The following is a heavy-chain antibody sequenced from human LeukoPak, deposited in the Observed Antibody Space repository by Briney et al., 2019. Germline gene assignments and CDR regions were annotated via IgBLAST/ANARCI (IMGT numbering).Heavy chain of an antibody. V-gene: IGHV3-53*01. CDR1: GFTVSSNY. CDR2: IYSGGST. Sequence: GGSLRLSCAASGFTVSSNYMSWVRQASGKGLEWVSVIYSGGSTYYADSVKGRFTISRDNSKNTLYLQMNSLRAEDTAVYYCARVIAVAGPFDYWGQGTLVTVSS. J-gene: IGHJ4*02. CDR3: ARVIAVAGPFDY. D-gene: IGHD6-19*01.